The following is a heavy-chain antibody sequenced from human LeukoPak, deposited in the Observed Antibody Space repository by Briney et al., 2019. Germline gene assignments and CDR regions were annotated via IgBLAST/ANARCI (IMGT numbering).Heavy chain of an antibody. CDR1: GFTFDDYA. J-gene: IGHJ4*02. V-gene: IGHV3-9*01. D-gene: IGHD6-19*01. CDR3: AKVGAMAGGYYFDC. Sequence: GGSLRLSCEASGFTFDDYAMHWVRQAPGKGLEWVAGISWNGGKIDYADSMKGRFTISRGNAKNSLFLQMNSLRAEDTALYYCAKVGAMAGGYYFDCWGQGTLVTVSS. CDR2: ISWNGGKI.